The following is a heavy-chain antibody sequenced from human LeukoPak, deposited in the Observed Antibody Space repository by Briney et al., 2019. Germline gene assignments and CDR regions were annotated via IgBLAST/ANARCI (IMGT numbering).Heavy chain of an antibody. J-gene: IGHJ4*02. D-gene: IGHD2-21*01. CDR1: GYTVSSTY. Sequence: GGSLRLSCAASGYTVSSTYMSWVRQAPGKGLEWVSVIYKDGKIYYIDSVKGRFTISRDTSKNTLYLQMNSLRVEDTAVYYCASRHCSGGDCYFAGADPFDHWGQGTLVTVSS. CDR3: ASRHCSGGDCYFAGADPFDH. CDR2: IYKDGKI. V-gene: IGHV3-53*01.